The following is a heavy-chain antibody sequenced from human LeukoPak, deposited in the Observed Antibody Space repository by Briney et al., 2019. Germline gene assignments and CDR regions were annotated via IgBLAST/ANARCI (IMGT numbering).Heavy chain of an antibody. CDR1: GFTFSTYA. J-gene: IGHJ3*01. Sequence: GGPLRLSCAASGFTFSTYAMSWVRQVPGKGLEWVSGISNTAGFTYYADSVKGRFTISRDNSKNTLYLQLNSLRAEDTAVYYCAKSNYYCSDSCQPDDAFDVWGQGTMVTVSS. CDR3: AKSNYYCSDSCQPDDAFDV. D-gene: IGHD2-15*01. CDR2: ISNTAGFT. V-gene: IGHV3-23*01.